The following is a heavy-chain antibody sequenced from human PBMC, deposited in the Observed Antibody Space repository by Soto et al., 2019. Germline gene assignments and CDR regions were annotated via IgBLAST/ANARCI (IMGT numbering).Heavy chain of an antibody. CDR2: IVVGSGNT. D-gene: IGHD6-19*01. CDR3: AAVKVWLDLYYFDY. Sequence: AAVKVSCKASGFTFTSSAVQWVRQARGQRLEWIGWIVVGSGNTNYAQKFQERVTITRDMSTSTAYMELSSLRSEDTAVYYCAAVKVWLDLYYFDYWGQGNLVTVSS. J-gene: IGHJ4*02. V-gene: IGHV1-58*01. CDR1: GFTFTSSA.